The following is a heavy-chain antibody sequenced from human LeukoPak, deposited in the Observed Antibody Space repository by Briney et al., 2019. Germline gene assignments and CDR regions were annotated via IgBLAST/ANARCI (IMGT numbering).Heavy chain of an antibody. J-gene: IGHJ4*02. D-gene: IGHD6-13*01. Sequence: GGSLRLFCAASGFTFSSYTMNWVRQAPGKGLEWVSSISSSSSYIYYADSVKGRFTISRDNAKNSLYLQMNSLRAEDTAVYYCARVAAGYYFDYWGQGTLVTVSS. CDR3: ARVAAGYYFDY. V-gene: IGHV3-21*01. CDR1: GFTFSSYT. CDR2: ISSSSSYI.